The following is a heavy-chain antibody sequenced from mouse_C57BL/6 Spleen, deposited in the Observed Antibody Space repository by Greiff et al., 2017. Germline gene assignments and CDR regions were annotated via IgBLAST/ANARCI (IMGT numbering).Heavy chain of an antibody. J-gene: IGHJ4*01. CDR3: ARNRKGSSYDAMDY. Sequence: EVQLVESGGDLVKPGGSLKLSCAASGFTFSSYGMSWVRQTPDKRLEWVATISSGGSYTYYPDSVKGRFTISRDNAKNTLYLQMSSLKSEDTAMYYCARNRKGSSYDAMDYWGQGTSVTVSS. CDR2: ISSGGSYT. D-gene: IGHD1-1*01. CDR1: GFTFSSYG. V-gene: IGHV5-6*01.